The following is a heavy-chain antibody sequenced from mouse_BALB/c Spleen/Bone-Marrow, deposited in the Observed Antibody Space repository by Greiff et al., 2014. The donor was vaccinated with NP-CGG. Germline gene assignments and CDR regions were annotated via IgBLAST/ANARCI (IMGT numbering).Heavy chain of an antibody. J-gene: IGHJ3*02. D-gene: IGHD1-1*01. Sequence: EVQRVESGGGLVKPGGSLKLSCAASGFAFSSYDMSWVRQTPEKRLEWVAYISSGGGSTYYADTVKGRFTISRDNAKNTLYLQMSSLKSEDTAMYYCARQILRGFGYWGQGTPVTASA. CDR2: ISSGGGST. V-gene: IGHV5-12-1*01. CDR1: GFAFSSYD. CDR3: ARQILRGFGY.